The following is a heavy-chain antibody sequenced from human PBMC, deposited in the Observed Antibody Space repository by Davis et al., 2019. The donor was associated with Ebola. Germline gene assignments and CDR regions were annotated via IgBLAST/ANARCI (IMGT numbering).Heavy chain of an antibody. J-gene: IGHJ4*02. V-gene: IGHV3-33*01. CDR3: AREADSSSWRTAGFDY. D-gene: IGHD6-13*01. CDR2: IWYNGSNK. Sequence: PGGSLRLSCAASGFTFSSYGMHWVRQAPGKGLEWVAVIWYNGSNKYYADSVKGRFTISRDNSKNTLYLQMNSLRAEDTAVYYCAREADSSSWRTAGFDYWGQGTLVTVSS. CDR1: GFTFSSYG.